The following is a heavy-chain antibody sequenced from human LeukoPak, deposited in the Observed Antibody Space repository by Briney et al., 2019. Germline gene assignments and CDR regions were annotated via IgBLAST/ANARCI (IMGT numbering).Heavy chain of an antibody. CDR2: IFHSGST. Sequence: SGTLSLTCAVSGGSISSSNWWSWVRQPPGKGLEWIGEIFHSGSTNYNPSLKSRVTISVDKSKNLFSLKLSSVTAADTAVYYCARALYSSSWPARLNWGQGTLVTVSS. V-gene: IGHV4-4*02. CDR1: GGSISSSNW. CDR3: ARALYSSSWPARLN. D-gene: IGHD6-13*01. J-gene: IGHJ4*02.